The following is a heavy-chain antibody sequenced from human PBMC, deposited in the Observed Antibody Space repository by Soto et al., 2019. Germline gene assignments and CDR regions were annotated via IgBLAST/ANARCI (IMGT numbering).Heavy chain of an antibody. CDR2: FYYSGST. V-gene: IGHV4-39*01. CDR1: GASITSTSYH. CDR3: ARSVGDYYYGKDV. J-gene: IGHJ6*02. Sequence: PSETLSLTCTVSGASITSTSYHWGWIRQPPGKGLEWIGNFYYSGSTYYNPSLRSRVTISVDASKNQFSVKVSSVTATDTAVYYCARSVGDYYYGKDVWGQGTTVTVSS.